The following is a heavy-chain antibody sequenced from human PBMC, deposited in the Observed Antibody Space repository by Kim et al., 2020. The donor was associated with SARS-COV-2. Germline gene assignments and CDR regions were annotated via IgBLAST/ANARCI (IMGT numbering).Heavy chain of an antibody. J-gene: IGHJ4*02. V-gene: IGHV4-31*01. D-gene: IGHD3-3*01. Sequence: SLKSTVTISVDTSRNQFSLKLSSVTAADTAVYYCATGITIFGVVRGPFDYWGQGTLVTVSS. CDR3: ATGITIFGVVRGPFDY.